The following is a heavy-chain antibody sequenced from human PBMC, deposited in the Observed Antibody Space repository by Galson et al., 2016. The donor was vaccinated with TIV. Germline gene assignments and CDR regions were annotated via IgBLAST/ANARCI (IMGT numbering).Heavy chain of an antibody. CDR1: GFSFSSLS. CDR3: ARVRGDGEYSYGAFVY. CDR2: ISSSGRFV. V-gene: IGHV3-21*01. Sequence: SLRLSCAASGFSFSSLSMHWVRQAPGKGLEWVSTISSSGRFVYYADSLKGRFTISRDSATSSLHLQMNSLRAEDSGIYYCARVRGDGEYSYGAFVYWGQGTLVTVSS. D-gene: IGHD2/OR15-2a*01. J-gene: IGHJ4*02.